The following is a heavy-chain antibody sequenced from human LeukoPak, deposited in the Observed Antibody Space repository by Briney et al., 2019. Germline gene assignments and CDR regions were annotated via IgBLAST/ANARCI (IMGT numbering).Heavy chain of an antibody. V-gene: IGHV4-34*01. D-gene: IGHD5-12*01. CDR3: ARGRVDIVATQTTNYYYYYYMDV. Sequence: SETLSLTCAVYGGSFSAYYLTWISQPPGKGLEWIGEINHSGSTNYNPSLKSRVTISVDMSKSQFSLKLSSVTAADTAVYYCARGRVDIVATQTTNYYYYYYMDVWGKGTTVTVSS. J-gene: IGHJ6*03. CDR2: INHSGST. CDR1: GGSFSAYY.